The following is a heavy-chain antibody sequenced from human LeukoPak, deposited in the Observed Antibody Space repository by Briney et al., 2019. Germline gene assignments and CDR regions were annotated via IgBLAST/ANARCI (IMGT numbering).Heavy chain of an antibody. J-gene: IGHJ6*03. CDR1: GGSISSSSYY. Sequence: SETLSLTCTVPGGSISSSSYYWGWIRQPPGKGLEWIGSIYYSGSTYYNPSLKSRVTISVDTSKNQFSLKLSSVTAADTAMYYCARSYYYYYYMDVWGKGTTVTISS. CDR2: IYYSGST. CDR3: ARSYYYYYYMDV. V-gene: IGHV4-39*01.